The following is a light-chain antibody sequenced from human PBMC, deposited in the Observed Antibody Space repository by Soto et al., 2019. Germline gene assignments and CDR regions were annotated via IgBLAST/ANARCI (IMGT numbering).Light chain of an antibody. CDR3: AVWDNSMTAWV. CDR1: YYNIGGHY. CDR2: MDG. Sequence: QAVLTQPPSASGTPGQSLTISCSGGYYNIGGHYVYWYQHFPGTPPRLLIFMDGQRPSGVPGRFFGSRSDTSAARALTGLRSEDEARYYCAVWDNSMTAWVFGGGTQLTVL. V-gene: IGLV1-47*01. J-gene: IGLJ3*02.